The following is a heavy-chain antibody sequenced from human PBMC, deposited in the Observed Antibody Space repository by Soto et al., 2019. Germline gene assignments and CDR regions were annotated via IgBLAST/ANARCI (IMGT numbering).Heavy chain of an antibody. J-gene: IGHJ4*02. V-gene: IGHV3-43*01. Sequence: GSLRLSCAASGFTFDDYTMHWVRQAPGKGLEWVSLISWDGGSTYYADSVKGRFTISRDNSKNSLYLQMNSLRTEDTALYYCAKSYGAHQLQLWFPFDYWGQGTLVTVSS. D-gene: IGHD5-18*01. CDR2: ISWDGGST. CDR3: AKSYGAHQLQLWFPFDY. CDR1: GFTFDDYT.